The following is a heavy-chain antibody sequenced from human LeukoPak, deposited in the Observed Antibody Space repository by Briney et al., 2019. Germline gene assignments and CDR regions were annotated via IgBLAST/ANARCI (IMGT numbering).Heavy chain of an antibody. CDR2: ISERGGST. V-gene: IGHV3-23*01. D-gene: IGHD3-10*01. CDR1: GISLSNYA. Sequence: GGSLRLSCVVSGISLSNYAMTWVRQAPGKGLEWVSYISERGGSTTYADSVKGRFTISRDTSLNTLYLQMNNLRAEDTAVYFCAKRAVVIRGILVIGYHQEAYHYDFWGQGVLVTVSS. CDR3: AKRAVVIRGILVIGYHQEAYHYDF. J-gene: IGHJ4*02.